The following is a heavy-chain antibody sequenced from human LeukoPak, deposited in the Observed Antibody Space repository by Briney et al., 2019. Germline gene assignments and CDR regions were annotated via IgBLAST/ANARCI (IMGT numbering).Heavy chain of an antibody. V-gene: IGHV4-61*02. CDR1: GGSIISDSYY. D-gene: IGHD4/OR15-4a*01. CDR2: IYTSGST. CDR3: ARVIRVPTTVWFDS. J-gene: IGHJ5*01. Sequence: SETLSLTCTVSGGSIISDSYYWSWIRQPAGKGLEWIVRIYTSGSTNYNPSLKSRVTISVDTSKNQFSLNLSSVTAADTAVYYCARVIRVPTTVWFDSWGQGTLVTVSS.